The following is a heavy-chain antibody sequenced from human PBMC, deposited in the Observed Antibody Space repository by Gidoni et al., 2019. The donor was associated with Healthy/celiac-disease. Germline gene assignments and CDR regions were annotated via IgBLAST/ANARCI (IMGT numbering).Heavy chain of an antibody. J-gene: IGHJ3*02. CDR1: GGSISSGGYY. V-gene: IGHV4-31*03. CDR3: ARPDYGDYDAFDI. CDR2: IYYSGST. Sequence: QVQLQESGPGLVKPSQTLSLTCPVPGGSISSGGYYWSWIRQHPGKCLEWIGYIYYSGSTYYNPSLKSRVTISVDTSKNQFSLKLSSVTAADTAVYYCARPDYGDYDAFDIWGQGTMVTVSS. D-gene: IGHD4-17*01.